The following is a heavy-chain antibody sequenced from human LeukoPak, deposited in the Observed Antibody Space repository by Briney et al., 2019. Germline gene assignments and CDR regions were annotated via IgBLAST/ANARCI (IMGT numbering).Heavy chain of an antibody. CDR1: GGSISSGSYH. D-gene: IGHD2-8*01. V-gene: IGHV4-61*02. CDR3: AREVEYYTNDVCYRGFDH. Sequence: PSESLSLTCTVPGGSISSGSYHWSWIRQPAGKGLEWIGRIDTSVSTNYNPSLKSRVPISVDTSKNQFSLKLSSVTAADTAVYYCAREVEYYTNDVCYRGFDHWGQGSLVTVSS. J-gene: IGHJ5*02. CDR2: IDTSVST.